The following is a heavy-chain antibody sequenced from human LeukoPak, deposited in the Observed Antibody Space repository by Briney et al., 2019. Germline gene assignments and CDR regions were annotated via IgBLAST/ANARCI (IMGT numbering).Heavy chain of an antibody. V-gene: IGHV4-34*01. CDR2: INHSGST. CDR1: GGSFSGYY. J-gene: IGHJ5*02. Sequence: SETLSLTCAVYGGSFSGYYWSWIRQPPGKGLEWIGEINHSGSTNYNPSLKSRVTISVDTSKNQSSLKLSSVTAADTAVYYCARKKFHYDSSGYYYGFDPWGQGTLVTVSS. CDR3: ARKKFHYDSSGYYYGFDP. D-gene: IGHD3-22*01.